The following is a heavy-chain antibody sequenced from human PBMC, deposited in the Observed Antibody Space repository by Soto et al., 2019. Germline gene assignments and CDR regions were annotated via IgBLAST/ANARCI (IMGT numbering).Heavy chain of an antibody. J-gene: IGHJ5*02. CDR1: GGSISSGGYS. V-gene: IGHV4-30-2*01. CDR3: ARSIDP. Sequence: SETLSLTSAVSGGSISSGGYSWSWIRQPPGKGLEWIGYIYHSGSTYYNPSLKSRVTISVDRSKNQFSLKLSSVTAADTAVYYCARSIDPWGQGTLVTVSS. CDR2: IYHSGST.